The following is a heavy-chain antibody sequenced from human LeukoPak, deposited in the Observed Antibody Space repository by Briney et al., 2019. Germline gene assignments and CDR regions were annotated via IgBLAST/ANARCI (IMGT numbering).Heavy chain of an antibody. V-gene: IGHV3-11*01. CDR1: GFTFSDYY. J-gene: IGHJ4*02. Sequence: GGSLRLSCAAAGFTFSDYYMSWIRQAPGNGLEWVSYIRSSGSTIYYADSVKGRFTIARDNAKKSLYLQMNRLRAEATAVYYCASSRGYYDSPEWGQGTLVTVSS. CDR3: ASSRGYYDSPE. CDR2: IRSSGSTI. D-gene: IGHD3-22*01.